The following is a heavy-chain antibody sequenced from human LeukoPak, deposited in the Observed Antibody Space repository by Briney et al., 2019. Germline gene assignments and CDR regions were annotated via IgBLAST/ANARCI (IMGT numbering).Heavy chain of an antibody. D-gene: IGHD3-3*01. J-gene: IGHJ5*02. V-gene: IGHV4-4*07. CDR1: GGSISSYY. CDR2: IYTSGST. Sequence: SETLSLTCTVSGGSISSYYWSWIRQPAGKGLEWIGRIYTSGSTNYNPSLKSRVTMSVDTSKNQFSLKLSSVTAADTAVYYCARDKSYDSWSAKDGKIWFDPWGQGTLVTVSS. CDR3: ARDKSYDSWSAKDGKIWFDP.